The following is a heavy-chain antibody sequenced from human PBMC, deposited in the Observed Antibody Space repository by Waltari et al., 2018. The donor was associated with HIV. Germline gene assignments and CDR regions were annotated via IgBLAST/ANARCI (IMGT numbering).Heavy chain of an antibody. D-gene: IGHD3-3*01. CDR2: IYPGYSDT. CDR3: ARQRGNTMGYYYGMDV. Sequence: EVQLVQSGAEVKKPGESLKISCKGSGYSVTSYWIAWVNQMHGKGLEWMGIIYPGYSDTRYSPSFQGQVTISADKSISTAYLQWSSLKASDTAMYYCARQRGNTMGYYYGMDVWGQGTTVTVSS. J-gene: IGHJ6*02. CDR1: GYSVTSYW. V-gene: IGHV5-51*07.